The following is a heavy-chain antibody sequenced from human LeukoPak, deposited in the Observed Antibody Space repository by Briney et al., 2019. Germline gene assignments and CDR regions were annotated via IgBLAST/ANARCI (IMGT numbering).Heavy chain of an antibody. D-gene: IGHD2-21*02. Sequence: ASVTVSCTASGYTFTSYAMHWVRQAPGQRLEWMGWINAGNGNTKYSQKFQGRVTITRDTSASTAYMELSSLRSEDTAVYYCATGRAYCGGDCYPVDYFDYWRQGTLVTVSS. CDR2: INAGNGNT. CDR1: GYTFTSYA. CDR3: ATGRAYCGGDCYPVDYFDY. J-gene: IGHJ4*02. V-gene: IGHV1-3*01.